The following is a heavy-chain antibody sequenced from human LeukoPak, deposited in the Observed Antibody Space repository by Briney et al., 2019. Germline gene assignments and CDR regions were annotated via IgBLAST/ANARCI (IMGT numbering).Heavy chain of an antibody. V-gene: IGHV4-39*07. CDR3: ASLPYCSGGSCYAGNWFDP. D-gene: IGHD2-15*01. CDR1: GGSISSSSYY. J-gene: IGHJ5*02. CDR2: IYYSGST. Sequence: PSETLSLTCTVSGGSISSSSYYWGGIRQPPGKGLEWIGSIYYSGSTYYNPSLKSRVTISVDTSKNQFSLKLSSVTAADTAVYYCASLPYCSGGSCYAGNWFDPWGQGTLVTVSS.